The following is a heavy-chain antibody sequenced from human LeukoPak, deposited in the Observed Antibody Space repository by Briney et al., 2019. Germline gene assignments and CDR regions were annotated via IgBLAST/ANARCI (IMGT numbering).Heavy chain of an antibody. CDR2: ISGSGGST. D-gene: IGHD6-13*01. CDR3: AKCSSSSSWTFDY. J-gene: IGHJ4*02. Sequence: GGSLRLSCAASGFTFSSYGMSWVRQAPGKGLEWVSAISGSGGSTYYADSVKGRFTISRDNSKNTLYLRMNSLRAEDTAVYYCAKCSSSSSWTFDYWGQGTLVTVSS. V-gene: IGHV3-23*01. CDR1: GFTFSSYG.